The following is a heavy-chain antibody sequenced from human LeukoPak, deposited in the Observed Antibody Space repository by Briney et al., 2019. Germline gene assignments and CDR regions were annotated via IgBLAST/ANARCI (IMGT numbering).Heavy chain of an antibody. D-gene: IGHD4-23*01. CDR2: NRRKAYGGTT. CDR1: GFTFGNYA. CDR3: TFDYGGITGYFQQ. Sequence: PGRSLRLSCTASGFTFGNYAMIWVGQDPEKGREWGGFNRRKAYGGTTEYAASVKGRFTISRDDSKSIAYLQMYNLKTQDTTLYYCTFDYGGITGYFQQYGQASLVTLSS. V-gene: IGHV3-49*04. J-gene: IGHJ1*01.